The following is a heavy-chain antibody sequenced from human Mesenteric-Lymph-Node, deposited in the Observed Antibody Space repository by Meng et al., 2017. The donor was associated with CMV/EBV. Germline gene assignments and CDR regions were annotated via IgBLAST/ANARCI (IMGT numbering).Heavy chain of an antibody. V-gene: IGHV3-15*01. CDR3: ATDREFQLLLRRSFDI. CDR1: EFTSSIYW. J-gene: IGHJ3*02. D-gene: IGHD2-2*01. Sequence: GGSLRLSCAVSEFTSSIYWMTWVRQAPGKGLEWVGHIKSKPDGETTDFAAPVKGRFTISRDDSKNTLYLQMNSLKTEDTALYYCATDREFQLLLRRSFDIWGQGTMVTVSS. CDR2: IKSKPDGETT.